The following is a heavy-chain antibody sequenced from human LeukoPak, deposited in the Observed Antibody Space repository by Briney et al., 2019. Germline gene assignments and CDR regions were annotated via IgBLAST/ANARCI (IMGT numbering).Heavy chain of an antibody. Sequence: GGSLRLSCAASGFTFSSYAMHWVRQAPGKRLEWVALKSYDGSINDYADSVKGRFTISRDNVKNTLFLQMNILRAEDTAVYYCARETVGEWYFDYWGQGTLVTVSS. V-gene: IGHV3-30*04. CDR3: ARETVGEWYFDY. J-gene: IGHJ4*02. D-gene: IGHD2-15*01. CDR1: GFTFSSYA. CDR2: KSYDGSIN.